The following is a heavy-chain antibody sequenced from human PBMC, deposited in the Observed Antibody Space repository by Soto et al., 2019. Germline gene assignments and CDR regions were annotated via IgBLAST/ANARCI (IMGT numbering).Heavy chain of an antibody. Sequence: VGSVRLSCAASGFTFSSYGMHWVRQAPGKGLEWVAVISYDGSNKYYADSVKGRFTISRDNSKNTLYLQMNSLRAEDTAVYYCAKLSTTLTPYYYYGMDVWGQGTTVTVSS. CDR3: AKLSTTLTPYYYYGMDV. J-gene: IGHJ6*02. D-gene: IGHD4-17*01. CDR2: ISYDGSNK. V-gene: IGHV3-30*18. CDR1: GFTFSSYG.